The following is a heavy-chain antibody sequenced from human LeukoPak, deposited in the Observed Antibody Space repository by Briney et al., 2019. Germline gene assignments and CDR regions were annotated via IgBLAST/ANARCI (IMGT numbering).Heavy chain of an antibody. CDR2: IYTGDSET. Sequence: GEPLNISCQGPGYRFSDYWGAWVRNPPGKGLEWLGVIYTGDSETRYSPSFQGQVTISAGKSISTAYLQWSSLKASDTAMYYCARHGNWEQKNPFDVWGQGTMVTVSS. D-gene: IGHD4-23*01. J-gene: IGHJ3*01. CDR1: GYRFSDYW. CDR3: ARHGNWEQKNPFDV. V-gene: IGHV5-51*01.